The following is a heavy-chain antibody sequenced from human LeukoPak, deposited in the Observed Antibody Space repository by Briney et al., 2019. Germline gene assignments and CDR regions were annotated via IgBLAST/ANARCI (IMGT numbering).Heavy chain of an antibody. J-gene: IGHJ4*02. CDR3: ARVLEKSGITMVRGLFPDY. D-gene: IGHD3-10*01. V-gene: IGHV1-69*13. CDR2: IIPIFGTA. Sequence: GASVKVSCKASGGTFSSYAISWVRQAPGQGLEWMGGIIPIFGTANYAQKFQGRVTITADESTSTAYMELSSLRSDDTAVYYCARVLEKSGITMVRGLFPDYWGQGTLVTVSS. CDR1: GGTFSSYA.